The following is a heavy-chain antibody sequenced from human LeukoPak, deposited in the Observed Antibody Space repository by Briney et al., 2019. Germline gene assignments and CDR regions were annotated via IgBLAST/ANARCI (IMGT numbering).Heavy chain of an antibody. D-gene: IGHD3-22*01. J-gene: IGHJ3*02. CDR3: ARKYDSSGYYYLGAFDI. CDR2: IYHSGST. Sequence: SETLSLTCAVSGGSISSGGYSWSWIRQPPGKGLEWIGYIYHSGSTYYNPSLKSRVTISVDRSKNQFSLKLSSVTAADTAVYYCARKYDSSGYYYLGAFDIWGQGTMVTVSS. CDR1: GGSISSGGYS. V-gene: IGHV4-30-2*01.